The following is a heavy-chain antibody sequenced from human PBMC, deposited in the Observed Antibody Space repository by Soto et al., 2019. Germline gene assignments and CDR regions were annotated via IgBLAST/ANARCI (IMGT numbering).Heavy chain of an antibody. J-gene: IGHJ5*02. CDR3: ARDNRYTGNDEGWFDP. Sequence: QVQLVQSGAEVKKPGASVKVSCKASGYSFSDYDINWVRQATGQGPEWMGWMNPNSGNTGYAQKFQGRVTMTRNTSINTAYMELSSLGSEDTAVYYCARDNRYTGNDEGWFDPWGQGTLVTVSS. CDR2: MNPNSGNT. CDR1: GYSFSDYD. V-gene: IGHV1-8*01. D-gene: IGHD1-20*01.